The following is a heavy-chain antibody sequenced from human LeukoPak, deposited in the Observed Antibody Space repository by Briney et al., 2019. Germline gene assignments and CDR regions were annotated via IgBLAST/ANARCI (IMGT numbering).Heavy chain of an antibody. Sequence: ASVKVSCKASGYTFTSYAMNWVRQAPGKGLEWMGGFDPEDGETIYAQKFQGRVTMTEDTSTDTAYMELSSLRSEDTAVYYCASTYYYDSSGPNWFDPWGQGTLVTVSS. V-gene: IGHV1-24*01. D-gene: IGHD3-22*01. CDR2: FDPEDGET. CDR3: ASTYYYDSSGPNWFDP. J-gene: IGHJ5*02. CDR1: GYTFTSYA.